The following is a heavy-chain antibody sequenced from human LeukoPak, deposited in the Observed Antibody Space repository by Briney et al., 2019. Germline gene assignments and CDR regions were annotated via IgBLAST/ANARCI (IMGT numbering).Heavy chain of an antibody. CDR1: GYTFTSYD. CDR2: MNPNSGNT. Sequence: GASVKVSCKASGYTFTSYDINWVRQATGQGLEWMGWMNPNSGNTGYAQKFQGRVTMTRNTSISTAYMELSSLRSEDTAVYYCARQFYGVAGVDYWGQGTLVTVSS. J-gene: IGHJ4*02. V-gene: IGHV1-8*01. CDR3: ARQFYGVAGVDY. D-gene: IGHD3-3*01.